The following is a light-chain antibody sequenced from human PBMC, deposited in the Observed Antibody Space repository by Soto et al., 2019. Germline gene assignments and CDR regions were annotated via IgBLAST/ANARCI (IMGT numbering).Light chain of an antibody. Sequence: DIQMTQSPSSLSASVGDRVTITCRASQGIINYLSWYQQKPGKVPKLLIYAASTLQSGVPSRFSGSGSGTDFTLTISSLQPEDVATYYCQKYNSAPPLTFGQGTRLEIK. J-gene: IGKJ5*01. CDR3: QKYNSAPPLT. CDR1: QGIINY. CDR2: AAS. V-gene: IGKV1-27*01.